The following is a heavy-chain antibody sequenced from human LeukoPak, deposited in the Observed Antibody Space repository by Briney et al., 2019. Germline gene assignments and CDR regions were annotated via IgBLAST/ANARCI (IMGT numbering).Heavy chain of an antibody. V-gene: IGHV4-38-2*02. D-gene: IGHD6-25*01. CDR3: ARDSARGAFDI. CDR2: IYHSGST. Sequence: PSETLSLTCTVSGYSISSGYYWGWIRQPPGKGLEWSGSIYHSGSTYYNPSLKSRVPISVDTSKNQFSLKLSSVTAADTAVYYCARDSARGAFDIWGQGTMVTVSS. J-gene: IGHJ3*02. CDR1: GYSISSGYY.